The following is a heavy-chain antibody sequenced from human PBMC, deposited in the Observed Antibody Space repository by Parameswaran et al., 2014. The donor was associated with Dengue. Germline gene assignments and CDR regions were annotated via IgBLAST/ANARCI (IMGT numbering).Heavy chain of an antibody. Sequence: WVRQAPGQGLEWMGWINPNSGGTNYAQKFQGRVTMTRDTSISTAYMELSRLRSDDTAVYYCARDGGGSVTNHRGNWFDPWGQGTLVTVSS. CDR3: ARDGGGSVTNHRGNWFDP. J-gene: IGHJ5*02. CDR2: INPNSGGT. V-gene: IGHV1-2*02. D-gene: IGHD4-17*01.